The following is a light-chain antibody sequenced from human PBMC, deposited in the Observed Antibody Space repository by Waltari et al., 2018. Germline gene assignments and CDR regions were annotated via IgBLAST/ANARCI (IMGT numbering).Light chain of an antibody. CDR3: LQYNNWPRT. V-gene: IGKV3-15*01. CDR2: GAS. CDR1: QNVNSK. J-gene: IGKJ1*01. Sequence: ETVMTQSPATLSVSPGERVTLSCRASQNVNSKLSWYQQKPGQAPRLLINGASTRATGIPARFSGSGSGTEFTLTISSLQSEDFGIYYCLQYNNWPRTFGQGTKVDIK.